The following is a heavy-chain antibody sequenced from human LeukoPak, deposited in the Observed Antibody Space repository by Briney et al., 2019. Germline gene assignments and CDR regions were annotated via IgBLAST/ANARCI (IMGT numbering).Heavy chain of an antibody. V-gene: IGHV4-30-2*01. J-gene: IGHJ3*02. CDR3: ARPGVGSGRYGAFDI. Sequence: SETLSLTCTVSGGSISSDGYSWNWIRQPPGKGLEWIGYIYHSGSTYYNPSLKGRVTISVDRSKNQFSLKLNSVTAADTAVYYCARPGVGSGRYGAFDIWGQGTMVTVSS. CDR2: IYHSGST. D-gene: IGHD5-18*01. CDR1: GGSISSDGYS.